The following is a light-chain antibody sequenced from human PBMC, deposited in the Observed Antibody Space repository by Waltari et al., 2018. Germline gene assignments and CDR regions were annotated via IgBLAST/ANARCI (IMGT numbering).Light chain of an antibody. J-gene: IGLJ3*02. Sequence: QLVLTQSPSASASLGASVKLTCTLSSGHSSNIIAWLQQQPEKGPRYLMKVNSDGSYRKGDGIPDRVAGSSSGAERYLTISRLQSEEEADYYCQTGGHGTWVFGGGTKLTVL. CDR2: VNSDGSY. CDR1: SGHSSNI. CDR3: QTGGHGTWV. V-gene: IGLV4-69*01.